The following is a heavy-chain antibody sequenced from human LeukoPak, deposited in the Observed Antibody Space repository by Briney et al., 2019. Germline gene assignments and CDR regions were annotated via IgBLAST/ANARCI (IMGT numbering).Heavy chain of an antibody. CDR1: GFIFTDYG. J-gene: IGHJ4*02. CDR3: AKDRLGYCSSTTCSLDY. V-gene: IGHV3-30*02. D-gene: IGHD2-2*01. CDR2: MRYDGSIK. Sequence: GGSLRLSCAASGFIFTDYGMHWVRQAPGKGLEWVAFMRYDGSIKYYADSVKGRFTISRDNSKNTLYLQMNSLRAEDTAVYYCAKDRLGYCSSTTCSLDYWGQGTLVTVSS.